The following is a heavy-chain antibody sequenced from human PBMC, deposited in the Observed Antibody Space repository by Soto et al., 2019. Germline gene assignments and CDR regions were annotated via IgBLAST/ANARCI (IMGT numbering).Heavy chain of an antibody. Sequence: QVQLVQSGAEVKKPGASVKVSCKASGYTFTSYGISWVRQAPGQGLEWMGWISAYNGNTNYAQKLQGRVTMTTDTSTSTAYMELRSLRSDDTAVYYCATYYYGSGSQDYYGMDAWGQGTTVTVSS. J-gene: IGHJ6*02. V-gene: IGHV1-18*01. D-gene: IGHD3-10*01. CDR2: ISAYNGNT. CDR3: ATYYYGSGSQDYYGMDA. CDR1: GYTFTSYG.